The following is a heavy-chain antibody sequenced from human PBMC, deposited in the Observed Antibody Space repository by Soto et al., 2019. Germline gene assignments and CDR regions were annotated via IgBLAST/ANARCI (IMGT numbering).Heavy chain of an antibody. D-gene: IGHD1-26*01. CDR1: GGTFSSYS. J-gene: IGHJ4*02. CDR2: IIPIFGTA. CDR3: ARDGGRHSGGIDY. Sequence: QVQLVQSGAEVKKPGSSVKVSCKASGGTFSSYSINWVRQAHGQGLEWMGEIIPIFGTANYAQKFQGRVRITADESTSTAYMELSSLRSEDTAVYYCARDGGRHSGGIDYWGQGTLVTVSS. V-gene: IGHV1-69*01.